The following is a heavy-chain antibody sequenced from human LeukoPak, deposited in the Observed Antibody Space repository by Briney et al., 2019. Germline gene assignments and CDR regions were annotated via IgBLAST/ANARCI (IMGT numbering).Heavy chain of an antibody. CDR2: ISGSGGST. Sequence: GGSLRLSCAASGFTFSSYAMNWVRQAPGKGLEWVSGISGSGGSTYYADSVKGRFTISRDNAKRSVFLQMNSLRAEDTGLYYCAREGWGPRFDPRGQGTLVTVSS. CDR1: GFTFSSYA. J-gene: IGHJ5*02. D-gene: IGHD7-27*01. CDR3: AREGWGPRFDP. V-gene: IGHV3-23*01.